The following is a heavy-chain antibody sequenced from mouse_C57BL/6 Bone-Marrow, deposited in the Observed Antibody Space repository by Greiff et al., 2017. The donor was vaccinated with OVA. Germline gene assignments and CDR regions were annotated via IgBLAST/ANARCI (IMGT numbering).Heavy chain of an antibody. CDR2: IDPSDSYT. V-gene: IGHV1-50*01. D-gene: IGHD1-1*01. CDR3: AIEALFYYGSSWFAY. CDR1: GYTFTSYW. J-gene: IGHJ3*01. Sequence: QVQLQQSGAELVKPGASVKLSCKASGYTFTSYWMQWVKQRPGQGLEWIGEIDPSDSYTNYNQKFKGKATLTVDTSSSTAYMQLSSLTSEDSAVYYCAIEALFYYGSSWFAYWGQGTLVTVSA.